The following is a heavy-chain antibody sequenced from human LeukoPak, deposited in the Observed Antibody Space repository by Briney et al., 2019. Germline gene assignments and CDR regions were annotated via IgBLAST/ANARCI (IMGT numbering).Heavy chain of an antibody. Sequence: GSLRLSCAASGFTFGNAWMSWVRQPPGKGLEWIGEIYHSGSTNYNPSLRSRVTISVDKSKNQFSLKLTSVTAADTAVYYCARVSCGYKYSSGCHYYFGMDVWGQGTTVTVSS. CDR2: IYHSGST. J-gene: IGHJ6*02. V-gene: IGHV4-4*02. CDR3: ARVSCGYKYSSGCHYYFGMDV. D-gene: IGHD6-19*01. CDR1: GFTFGNAW.